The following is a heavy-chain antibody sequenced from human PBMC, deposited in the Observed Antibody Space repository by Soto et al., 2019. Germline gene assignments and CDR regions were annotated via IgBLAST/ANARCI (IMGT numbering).Heavy chain of an antibody. D-gene: IGHD3-22*01. V-gene: IGHV1-18*01. Sequence: ASVKVSCKASGYTFTSYGISWVRQAPGQGLEWMGWISAYNGNTNYAQKLQGRVTMTTDTSTSTAYMELRSLRSDDTAVYYCARDLVVVITTGYYYGMDVWGQGTTVTVSS. J-gene: IGHJ6*02. CDR1: GYTFTSYG. CDR3: ARDLVVVITTGYYYGMDV. CDR2: ISAYNGNT.